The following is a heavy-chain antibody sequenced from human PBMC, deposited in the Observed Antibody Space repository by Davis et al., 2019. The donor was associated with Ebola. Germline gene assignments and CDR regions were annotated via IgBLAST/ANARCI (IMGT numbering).Heavy chain of an antibody. Sequence: MPSETLSLTCTVSGRSISSGDYYWSWIRQPPGKGLEWIGYIYYSGSTYYNPSLKSRVTISVDTSKNQFSLKLSSVTAADTAVYYCARAPGGYDETNFDYWGQGTLVTVSS. CDR1: GRSISSGDYY. D-gene: IGHD5-12*01. CDR2: IYYSGST. V-gene: IGHV4-30-4*01. J-gene: IGHJ4*02. CDR3: ARAPGGYDETNFDY.